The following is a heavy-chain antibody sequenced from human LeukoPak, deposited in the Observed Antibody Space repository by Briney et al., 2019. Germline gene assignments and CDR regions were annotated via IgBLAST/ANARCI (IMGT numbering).Heavy chain of an antibody. J-gene: IGHJ4*02. V-gene: IGHV1-18*01. CDR3: ARAVGSSWKYYFDY. CDR2: ISAYNGNT. CDR1: GYTFTSYG. D-gene: IGHD6-13*01. Sequence: GVSVKVSCKASGYTFTSYGISWVRQAPGQGLEWMGWISAYNGNTNYAQKLQGRVTMTTDTSTSTAYMELRSLRSDDTAVYYCARAVGSSWKYYFDYWGQGTLVTVSS.